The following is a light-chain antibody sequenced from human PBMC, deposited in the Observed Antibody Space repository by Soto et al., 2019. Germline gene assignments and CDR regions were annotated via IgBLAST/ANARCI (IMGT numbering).Light chain of an antibody. Sequence: QSALTQPASVSGSPGQSITISCTGTTSDVGSYNLVSWYQHHPGKAPQLLIYEATERPSGVSNRFSGSKSGNTASLTIFGLQTEDAGDYYCCSYVASSAVLFGGGTKLTVL. J-gene: IGLJ2*01. CDR2: EAT. CDR1: TSDVGSYNL. CDR3: CSYVASSAVL. V-gene: IGLV2-23*01.